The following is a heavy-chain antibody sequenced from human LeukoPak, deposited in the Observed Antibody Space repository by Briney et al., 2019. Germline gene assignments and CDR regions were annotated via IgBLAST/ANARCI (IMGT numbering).Heavy chain of an antibody. D-gene: IGHD6-19*01. Sequence: GGSLRLSCAASGFTFSNYAMSWVRQAPGKGLEWVSAISGSGGSTYYADSVKGRFTISRDNSKNTLYLQMNSLRAEDTAVYYCAKVGSGWYLYYFDYWGQGTLVTVSS. CDR2: ISGSGGST. CDR3: AKVGSGWYLYYFDY. CDR1: GFTFSNYA. J-gene: IGHJ4*02. V-gene: IGHV3-23*01.